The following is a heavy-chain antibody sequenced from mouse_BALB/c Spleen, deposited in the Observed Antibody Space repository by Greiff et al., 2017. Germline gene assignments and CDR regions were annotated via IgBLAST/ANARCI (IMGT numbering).Heavy chain of an antibody. CDR2: ISSGGGNT. V-gene: IGHV5-9*03. J-gene: IGHJ1*01. D-gene: IGHD1-1*01. CDR3: AKSPLISTVVANLYWYFDV. CDR1: GFTFSSYT. Sequence: EVKLVESGGGLVKPGGSLKLSCAASGFTFSSYTMPWVRQTPEKRLEWVATISSGGGNTDYPDSVKGRFTISRDTAKNNLYLQMSSLRSEDTALYYCAKSPLISTVVANLYWYFDVWGAGTTVTVSA.